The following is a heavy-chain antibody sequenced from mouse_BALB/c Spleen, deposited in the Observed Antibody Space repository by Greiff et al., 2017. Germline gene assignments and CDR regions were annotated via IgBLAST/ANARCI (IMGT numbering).Heavy chain of an antibody. D-gene: IGHD2-4*01. V-gene: IGHV1-20*02. CDR2: INPYNGDT. Sequence: EVQLQESGLELVKPGASVKISCKASGYSFTGYFMNWVMQSHGKSLEWIGRINPYNGDTFYNQKFKGKATLTVDKSSSTAHMELRSLASEDSAVYYCAREDDYDGYAMDYWGQGTSVTVSS. CDR3: AREDDYDGYAMDY. J-gene: IGHJ4*01. CDR1: GYSFTGYF.